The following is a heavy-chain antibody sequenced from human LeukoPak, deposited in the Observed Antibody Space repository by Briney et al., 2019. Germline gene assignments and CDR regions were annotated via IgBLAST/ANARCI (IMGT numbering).Heavy chain of an antibody. CDR2: ISGSGGST. D-gene: IGHD3-9*01. J-gene: IGHJ4*02. CDR1: GFTFRSYA. Sequence: GGSLRLSCAASGFTFRSYAMSWVRQAPGKGLEWVSAISGSGGSTYYADSVKGRFTISRDNSKNTLYLQMNSLRAEDTAVYYCAKDRRYFDWLSPFDYWGQGTLVTVSS. V-gene: IGHV3-23*01. CDR3: AKDRRYFDWLSPFDY.